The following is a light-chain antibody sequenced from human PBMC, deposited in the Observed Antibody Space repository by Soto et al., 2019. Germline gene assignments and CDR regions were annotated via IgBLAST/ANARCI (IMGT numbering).Light chain of an antibody. Sequence: DIQLTQSPSTLSASVGERVTITCRASQTVNTWLAWYQHKPGKAPKLLIYDASVLETGVPSRFSGFSSGTEFTLTISSLQPDDFATYFCQQYNSYSPEGLTFGGWTKVEI. CDR2: DAS. J-gene: IGKJ4*01. V-gene: IGKV1-5*01. CDR1: QTVNTW. CDR3: QQYNSYSPEGLT.